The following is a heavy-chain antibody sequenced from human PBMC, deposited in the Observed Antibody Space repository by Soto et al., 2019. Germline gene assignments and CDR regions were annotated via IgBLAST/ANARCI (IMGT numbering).Heavy chain of an antibody. Sequence: EVQLVESGGGLVQPGGSLRLSCAASGFTFSSYWMNWVRQAPGKGLEWVANVRQGGSETYYVDSVKVRFASSRDNAKNSLYLQMNRLRAEDTAVYCCARDNSWPGWSVYYYYYYMDVWGKGTTVTISS. V-gene: IGHV3-7*01. D-gene: IGHD3-3*01. CDR3: ARDNSWPGWSVYYYYYYMDV. CDR2: VRQGGSET. J-gene: IGHJ6*03. CDR1: GFTFSSYW.